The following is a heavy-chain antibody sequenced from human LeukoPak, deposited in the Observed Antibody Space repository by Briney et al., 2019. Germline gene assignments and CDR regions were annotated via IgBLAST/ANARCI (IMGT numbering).Heavy chain of an antibody. J-gene: IGHJ6*03. V-gene: IGHV4-34*01. Sequence: SETLSLTCTVYGGSFSGYHWSWIRRPPGKGLEWIGEINHSGSTNYNPSLKSRVTISVDTSKNQFSLKLSSVTAADTAVYYCARGVYYMDVWGKGTTVTVSS. CDR3: ARGVYYMDV. CDR1: GGSFSGYH. CDR2: INHSGST.